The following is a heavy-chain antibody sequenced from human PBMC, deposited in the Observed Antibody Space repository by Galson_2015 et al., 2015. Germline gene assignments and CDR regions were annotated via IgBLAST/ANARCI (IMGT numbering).Heavy chain of an antibody. CDR1: GFTFSNYP. V-gene: IGHV3-23*01. CDR2: ISGSGGST. D-gene: IGHD5-12*01. J-gene: IGHJ3*02. Sequence: SLRLSCAASGFTFSNYPMTWVRQAPGKGLEWVSSISGSGGSTYYADSVKGRFTISRDNSKSTMFLQTNSPRAEDTAIYYCARATAFEIWGQGTMVTVSS. CDR3: ARATAFEI.